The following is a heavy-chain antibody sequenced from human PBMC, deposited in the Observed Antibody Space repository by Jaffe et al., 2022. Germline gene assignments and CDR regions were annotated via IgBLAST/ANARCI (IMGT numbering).Heavy chain of an antibody. V-gene: IGHV4-34*01. J-gene: IGHJ6*03. CDR1: GGSFSGYY. CDR2: INHSGST. CDR3: ARARAAAGLYYYYYMDV. D-gene: IGHD6-13*01. Sequence: QVQLQQWGAGLLKPSETLSLTCAVYGGSFSGYYWSWIRQPPGKGLEWIGEINHSGSTNYNPSLKSRVTISVDTSKNQFSLKLSSVTAADTAVYYCARARAAAGLYYYYYMDVWGKGTTVTVSS.